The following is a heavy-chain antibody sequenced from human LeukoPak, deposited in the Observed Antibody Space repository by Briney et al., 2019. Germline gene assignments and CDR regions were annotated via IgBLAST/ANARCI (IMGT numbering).Heavy chain of an antibody. Sequence: GALRLSCAASGFTFSSYAMHWVRQAPGKGLEWVAVISYDGSNKYYADSVKGRFTISRDNSKNTLYLQMNSLRAEDTAVYYCARDQTGGYVWGSYRYTYFDNWGQGTLVTVSS. CDR3: ARDQTGGYVWGSYRYTYFDN. V-gene: IGHV3-30-3*01. CDR1: GFTFSSYA. J-gene: IGHJ4*02. CDR2: ISYDGSNK. D-gene: IGHD3-16*02.